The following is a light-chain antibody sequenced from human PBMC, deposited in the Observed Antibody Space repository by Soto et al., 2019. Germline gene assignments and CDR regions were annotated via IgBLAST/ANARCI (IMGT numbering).Light chain of an antibody. Sequence: EIVLTQSPPTLSLSPLESATLXCRASQSVSSSYLAWYQQKPGLAPRLLISDASSRATGIPDRFSGSGSGTDFTLTISRLEPEDFAVYYCQQYGSSKTFGQGTKVDNK. CDR1: QSVSSSY. J-gene: IGKJ1*01. V-gene: IGKV3D-20*01. CDR3: QQYGSSKT. CDR2: DAS.